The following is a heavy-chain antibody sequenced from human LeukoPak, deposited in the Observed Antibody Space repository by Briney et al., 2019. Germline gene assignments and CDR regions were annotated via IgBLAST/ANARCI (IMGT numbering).Heavy chain of an antibody. CDR3: ARGMDYTWLDP. J-gene: IGHJ5*02. CDR2: INPNSGGT. Sequence: ASVKVSCEASGYTFTGHYVHWVRQAPGQGLEWMGWINPNSGGTKYAQKFQGRVTMTSDTSISTAYMELARLTSDDTAVYYCARGMDYTWLDPWGQGTLVTVPS. CDR1: GYTFTGHY. D-gene: IGHD3/OR15-3a*01. V-gene: IGHV1-2*02.